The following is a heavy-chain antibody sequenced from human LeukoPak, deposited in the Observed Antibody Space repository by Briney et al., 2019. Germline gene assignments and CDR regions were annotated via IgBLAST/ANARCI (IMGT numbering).Heavy chain of an antibody. Sequence: ASVKVSCKASGYTLTGYYMHWVRQAPGQGLEWMGWINPNSGGTNYAQKFQGWVTMTRDTSISTAYMELSRLRSDDTAVYYCARVRGYSSGEDYFDYWGQGTLVTVSS. V-gene: IGHV1-2*04. CDR2: INPNSGGT. CDR1: GYTLTGYY. D-gene: IGHD6-19*01. CDR3: ARVRGYSSGEDYFDY. J-gene: IGHJ4*02.